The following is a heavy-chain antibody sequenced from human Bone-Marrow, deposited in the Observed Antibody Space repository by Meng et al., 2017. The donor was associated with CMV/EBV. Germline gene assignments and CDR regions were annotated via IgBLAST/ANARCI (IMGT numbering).Heavy chain of an antibody. CDR1: GFTFSSYG. D-gene: IGHD3-22*01. Sequence: GESLKISCAASGFTFSSYGMHWVRQAPGKGLEWVAFIRYDGSNKYYADSVKGRFTISRDNSKNTLYLQMNSLRAEDTSVYYWACQETYYYDSSGYYCDYWGQGTLVTVSS. J-gene: IGHJ4*02. CDR2: IRYDGSNK. V-gene: IGHV3-30*02. CDR3: ACQETYYYDSSGYYCDY.